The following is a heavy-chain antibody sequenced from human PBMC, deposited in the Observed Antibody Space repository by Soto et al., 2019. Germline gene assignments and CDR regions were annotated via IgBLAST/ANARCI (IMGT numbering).Heavy chain of an antibody. CDR1: GFTFSNSS. J-gene: IGHJ5*02. CDR2: IGRTTKT. D-gene: IGHD2-21*01. V-gene: IGHV3-23*01. Sequence: GRSVTLSCAASGFTFSNSSMTWDRQALGKGPEWGSSIGRTTKTHYADSVKGRFAISRDNPNSRGYLELNNLSAEVTAVYGCAKNQGGELVPLATVDWSDPWGQGSVDTVSS. CDR3: AKNQGGELVPLATVDWSDP.